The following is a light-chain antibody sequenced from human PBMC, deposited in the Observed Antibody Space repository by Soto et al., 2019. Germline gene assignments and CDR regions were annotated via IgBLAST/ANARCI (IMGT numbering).Light chain of an antibody. V-gene: IGKV3-20*01. J-gene: IGKJ1*01. Sequence: IVWMQSQGTLSLSPGKRATLACLARQIIMRKYIAWSQQRFGQAPRLLIYGASTRATGIPDRFSGSGSGTDFTLTIRRLQPADFAVYYCQYYDSSPAWTFGQGTKVDIK. CDR1: QIIMRKY. CDR2: GAS. CDR3: QYYDSSPAWT.